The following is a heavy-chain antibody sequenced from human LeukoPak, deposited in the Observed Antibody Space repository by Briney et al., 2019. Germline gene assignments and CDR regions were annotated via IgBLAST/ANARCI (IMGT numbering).Heavy chain of an antibody. CDR1: GFTFSNYG. J-gene: IGHJ6*03. CDR2: LSSSGGST. Sequence: SGGSLRLSCAASGFTFSNYGMNWVRQAPGKGLEWVSALSSSGGSTYYADSVKGRFTISRDNSKNTLYLQMNSLRAEGTAVYYCARSPGYSSGWYWVHYYMDVWGKGTTVTVSS. V-gene: IGHV3-23*01. D-gene: IGHD6-19*01. CDR3: ARSPGYSSGWYWVHYYMDV.